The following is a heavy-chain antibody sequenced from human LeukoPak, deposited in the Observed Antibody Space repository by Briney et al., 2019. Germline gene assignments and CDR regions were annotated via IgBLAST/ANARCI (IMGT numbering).Heavy chain of an antibody. CDR2: IYYSGST. CDR1: GFTFSSYS. V-gene: IGHV4-30-4*08. Sequence: LRLSCAASGFTFSSYSMNWIRQPPGKGLEWIGYIYYSGSTYYNPSLKSRVTISVDTSKNQFSLKLSSVTAADTAVYYCARTVSTIFDYWGQGTLVTGSS. D-gene: IGHD2-2*01. J-gene: IGHJ4*02. CDR3: ARTVSTIFDY.